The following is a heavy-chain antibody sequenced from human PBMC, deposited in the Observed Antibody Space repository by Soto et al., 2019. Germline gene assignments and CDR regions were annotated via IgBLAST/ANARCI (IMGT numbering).Heavy chain of an antibody. CDR1: GGTFSSYA. V-gene: IGHV1-69*12. CDR3: AREPDIVLVPAAGGLGY. J-gene: IGHJ4*02. Sequence: QVQLVQSGAEVKKPGSSVKVSCKASGGTFSSYAISWVRQAPGQGLEWMGGIIPIFGTANYAQKFQGRVTITADESPSTAYMELSSLRAEDTAVYYCAREPDIVLVPAAGGLGYWGQGTLVTVSS. D-gene: IGHD2-2*01. CDR2: IIPIFGTA.